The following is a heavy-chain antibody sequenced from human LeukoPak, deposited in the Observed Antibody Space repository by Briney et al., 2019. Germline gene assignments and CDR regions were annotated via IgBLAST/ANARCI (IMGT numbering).Heavy chain of an antibody. J-gene: IGHJ6*03. V-gene: IGHV4-59*12. CDR1: GGSISSYY. CDR3: ARRGSRIVVVPAATRISYMDV. Sequence: PSETLSLTCTVSGGSISSYYWSWIRQPPGKGLEWIGYIYYSGSTNYNPSLKSRVTISVDTSKNQFSLKLSSVTAADTAVYYCARRGSRIVVVPAATRISYMDVWGKGTTVTISS. CDR2: IYYSGST. D-gene: IGHD2-2*01.